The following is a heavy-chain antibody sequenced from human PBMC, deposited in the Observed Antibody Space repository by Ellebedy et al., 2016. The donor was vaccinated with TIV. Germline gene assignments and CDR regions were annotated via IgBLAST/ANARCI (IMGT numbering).Heavy chain of an antibody. Sequence: ASVKVSXXVSGYTLTELSMHWVRQAPGKGLEWMGGFDPEDGETIYAQKFQGRVTMTEDTSTDTAYMELSSLRSEDTAVYYCATDPTVAGTPKGFDPWGQGTLVTVSS. CDR3: ATDPTVAGTPKGFDP. V-gene: IGHV1-24*01. J-gene: IGHJ5*02. CDR1: GYTLTELS. D-gene: IGHD6-19*01. CDR2: FDPEDGET.